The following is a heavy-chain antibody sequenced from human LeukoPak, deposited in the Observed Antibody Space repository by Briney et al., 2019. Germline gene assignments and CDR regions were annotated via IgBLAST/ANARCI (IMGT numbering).Heavy chain of an antibody. CDR1: GFTFSSYD. D-gene: IGHD3-10*01. Sequence: PGGSLRLSCAASGFTFSSYDMHWVRQATGKGLEWVSAIGTAGDPYYPGSVKGRFTISRENAKNSLYLQMSSLRAGDTAVYYCARERMVRGVIGYYYYGMDVWGKGTTVTVSS. V-gene: IGHV3-13*05. CDR2: IGTAGDP. J-gene: IGHJ6*04. CDR3: ARERMVRGVIGYYYYGMDV.